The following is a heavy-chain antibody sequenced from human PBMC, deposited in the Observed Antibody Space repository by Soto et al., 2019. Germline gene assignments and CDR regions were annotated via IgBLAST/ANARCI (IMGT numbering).Heavy chain of an antibody. CDR3: ARQRLIFGVAELDY. D-gene: IGHD3-3*01. CDR1: GGTFSSYT. Sequence: ASVKVSCKASGGTFSSYTISWVRQAPGQGLEWMGRIIPILGIANYAQKFQGRVTITADKSTSTAYMELSSLRSEDTAVYYCARQRLIFGVAELDYWGQGTLVTVSS. V-gene: IGHV1-69*02. J-gene: IGHJ4*02. CDR2: IIPILGIA.